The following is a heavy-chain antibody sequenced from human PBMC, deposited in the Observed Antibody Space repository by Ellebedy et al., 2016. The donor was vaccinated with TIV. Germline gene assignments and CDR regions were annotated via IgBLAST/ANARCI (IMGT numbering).Heavy chain of an antibody. CDR3: AREASRLFDF. CDR1: GDNVSSNSPA. V-gene: IGHV6-1*01. CDR2: TYYRSKWSH. J-gene: IGHJ4*02. Sequence: SETLSLTCAISGDNVSSNSPAWNWIRQSPSRGLEWLGRTYYRSKWSHDYAVSVKSRISINPDTSENQFSLHLGSVTPEDTAVYYCAREASRLFDFWGQGTLVTVSS.